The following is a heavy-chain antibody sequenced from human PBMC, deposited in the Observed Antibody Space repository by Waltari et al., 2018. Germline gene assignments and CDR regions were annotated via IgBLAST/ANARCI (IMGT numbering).Heavy chain of an antibody. CDR2: INNDGREK. J-gene: IGHJ6*02. Sequence: EVQLVESGGGLVQPGGSLRLSCAASGFSFSSYWLTWVRQAPGQGLEWVAIINNDGREKYYGESVKGRFTISRDNAKNSLYLQMNSLRAEDTAVYYCARAARVQGGSYDFWSGYTNYYYYYGMDVWGQGTTVSVSS. CDR1: GFSFSSYW. D-gene: IGHD3-3*01. CDR3: ARAARVQGGSYDFWSGYTNYYYYYGMDV. V-gene: IGHV3-7*03.